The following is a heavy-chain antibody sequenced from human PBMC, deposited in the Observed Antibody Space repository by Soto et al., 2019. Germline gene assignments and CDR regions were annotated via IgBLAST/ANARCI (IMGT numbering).Heavy chain of an antibody. J-gene: IGHJ5*01. CDR1: GSTFSSYA. V-gene: IGHV3-23*01. CDR2: ISGSGDGT. CDR3: AKRGSSWYYDS. Sequence: EVQLLESGGGLVQPGGSLRLSCAASGSTFSSYAMSWVRQAPGKGLEWVSGISGSGDGTYYPESVKGRFTISRDNSKNTLFLQMNGRRVEDTAVYYCAKRGSSWYYDSWGQGTLVTVSS. D-gene: IGHD6-13*01.